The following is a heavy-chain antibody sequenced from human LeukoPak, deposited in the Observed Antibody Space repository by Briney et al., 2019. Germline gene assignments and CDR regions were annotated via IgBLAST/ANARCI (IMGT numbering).Heavy chain of an antibody. Sequence: GGSLRLSCVVSGITLSNYGMSWVRQAPGKGLEWVSGISERGGSTNYADSVKGRFIISRDTSKNTVYLQMNSLRVENTAVYFCAKRGIVIRAVIIIGFHKEAYYFDYWGQGILVTVSS. J-gene: IGHJ4*02. D-gene: IGHD3-10*01. CDR2: ISERGGST. CDR1: GITLSNYG. CDR3: AKRGIVIRAVIIIGFHKEAYYFDY. V-gene: IGHV3-23*01.